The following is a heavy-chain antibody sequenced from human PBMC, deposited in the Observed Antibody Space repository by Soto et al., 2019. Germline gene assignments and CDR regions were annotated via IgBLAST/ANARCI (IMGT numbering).Heavy chain of an antibody. V-gene: IGHV1-18*04. CDR3: TSAGAADLNYVATAS. CDR1: GYTFTPSG. D-gene: IGHD3-10*02. J-gene: IGHJ4*02. CDR2: ISAKSGNT. Sequence: QLVQSGAEVKKPGASVKVSCKASGYTFTPSGFNWVRQAPGQGLESMGWISAKSGNTHYAQTLQGRVTMTTDTSPNTVYMELKSLTSDDTAIYYCTSAGAADLNYVATASRGQGTLVSVSS.